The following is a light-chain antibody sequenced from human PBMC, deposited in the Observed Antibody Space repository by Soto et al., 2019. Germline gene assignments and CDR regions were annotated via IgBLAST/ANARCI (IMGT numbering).Light chain of an antibody. Sequence: QSAPTQPASVSGSPGQSITISCTGTSSDVGSYNLVSWYQQHPGKAPKLMIYEGSKRPSGVSNRFSGSKSGNTASLTISGLQAEDEADYYCCSYAGSSTNVFGTGTKLTVL. J-gene: IGLJ1*01. CDR3: CSYAGSSTNV. V-gene: IGLV2-23*01. CDR2: EGS. CDR1: SSDVGSYNL.